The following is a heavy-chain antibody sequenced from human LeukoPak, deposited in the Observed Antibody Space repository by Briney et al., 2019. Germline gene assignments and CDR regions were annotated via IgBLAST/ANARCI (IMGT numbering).Heavy chain of an antibody. V-gene: IGHV4-34*01. CDR2: INHSGST. J-gene: IGHJ4*02. D-gene: IGHD1-26*01. CDR3: ARATGYSGSYPFDY. CDR1: GGSFSGYY. Sequence: SETLSLTCAVYGGSFSGYYWSWIRQPPGKGLEWIGEINHSGSTNYNPSLKSRVTISVDTSKNQFSLKLSSVTAADTAVYYCARATGYSGSYPFDYWGQGTLVTVSS.